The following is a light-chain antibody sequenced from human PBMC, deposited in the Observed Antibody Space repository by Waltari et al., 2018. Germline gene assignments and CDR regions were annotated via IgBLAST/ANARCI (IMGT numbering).Light chain of an antibody. V-gene: IGKV3-15*01. CDR2: VAS. Sequence: EIVMTQSPATLSVFPGERATLSCRASQSIRSNLAWYQHKPGQAPMLLIYVASTRATGIPARFSGSGSGTEFTLTISSLQSEDFAVYFCQQYDNWLGTFGQGTKVEIK. CDR3: QQYDNWLGT. CDR1: QSIRSN. J-gene: IGKJ1*01.